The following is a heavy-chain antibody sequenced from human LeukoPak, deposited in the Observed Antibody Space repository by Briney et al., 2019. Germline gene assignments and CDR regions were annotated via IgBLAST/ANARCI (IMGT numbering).Heavy chain of an antibody. CDR3: ARDPGSGYFSNNFDY. V-gene: IGHV1-2*02. J-gene: IGHJ4*02. CDR2: INPNSGDT. CDR1: GYTFTGYY. Sequence: ASVKVSCKASGYTFTGYYMQWVRQAPGQGHEWMGWINPNSGDTKYAQKFQGRVTVTRDTSISTVYMELSRLRSDDTAVYYCARDPGSGYFSNNFDYWGQGTLVSVSS. D-gene: IGHD3-22*01.